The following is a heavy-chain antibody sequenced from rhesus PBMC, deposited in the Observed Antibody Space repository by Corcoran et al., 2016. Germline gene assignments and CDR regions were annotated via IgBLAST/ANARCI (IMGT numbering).Heavy chain of an antibody. CDR2: INPYNGKT. V-gene: IGHV1S2*01. CDR1: GYTFTDYY. Sequence: QVQLVQSGAEVKKPGSSVKVSCKASGYTFTDYYMHWVRQAPRQGLEWMGWINPYNGKTKYAQKVQGRVTMTRDTSTSTAYMELSSLRSEDTAVYYCARENNIWTGFSYWGQGVLVTVSS. CDR3: ARENNIWTGFSY. J-gene: IGHJ4*01. D-gene: IGHD3-3*01.